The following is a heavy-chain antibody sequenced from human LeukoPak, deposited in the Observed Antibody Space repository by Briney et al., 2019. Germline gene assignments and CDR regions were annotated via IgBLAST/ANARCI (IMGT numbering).Heavy chain of an antibody. CDR1: GFTFSSYS. Sequence: GGSLRLSCAASGFTFSSYSMNWVRQAPGKGLEWVSYISSSSSTIYYADSVKGRFTISRDNAKNSLYLQMNSLRAEDTAVYYWANEKIRVWAGWFDPWGQGTLVTVSS. D-gene: IGHD3-16*01. V-gene: IGHV3-48*04. CDR2: ISSSSSTI. J-gene: IGHJ5*02. CDR3: ANEKIRVWAGWFDP.